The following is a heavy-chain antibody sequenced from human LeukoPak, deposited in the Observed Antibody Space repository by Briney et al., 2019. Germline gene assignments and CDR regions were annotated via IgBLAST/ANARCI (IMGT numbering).Heavy chain of an antibody. Sequence: GRSLRLSCAASGFTFSSYAMHGVRQAPGKGLEWVAVISYDGSNKYYADSVKGRFTISRDNSKNTLYLQMNSLRAEDTAVYYCARDALRYFDWLLSTAKPGDYWGQGTLVTVSS. CDR3: ARDALRYFDWLLSTAKPGDY. D-gene: IGHD3-9*01. CDR1: GFTFSSYA. J-gene: IGHJ4*02. V-gene: IGHV3-30-3*01. CDR2: ISYDGSNK.